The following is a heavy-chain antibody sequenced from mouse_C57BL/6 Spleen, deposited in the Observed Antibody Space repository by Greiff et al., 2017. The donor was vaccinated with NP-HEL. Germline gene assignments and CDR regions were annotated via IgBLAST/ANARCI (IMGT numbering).Heavy chain of an antibody. CDR1: GFTFSSYA. Sequence: EVNLVESGGGLVKPGGSLKLSCAASGFTFSSYAMSWVRQTPEKRLEWVATISDGGSYTYYPDNVKGRFTISRDNAKNNLYLQMSHLKSEDTAMYYCARGYYGSSYYWYFDVWGTGTTVTVSS. J-gene: IGHJ1*03. D-gene: IGHD1-1*01. CDR2: ISDGGSYT. CDR3: ARGYYGSSYYWYFDV. V-gene: IGHV5-4*03.